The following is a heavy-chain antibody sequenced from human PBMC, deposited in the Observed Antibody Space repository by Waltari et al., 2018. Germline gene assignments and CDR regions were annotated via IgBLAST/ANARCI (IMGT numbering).Heavy chain of an antibody. D-gene: IGHD4-17*01. CDR1: GFTFGDYA. CDR2: IRSKAYGGTT. V-gene: IGHV3-49*04. CDR3: TRAQQSYGDAGYFDY. J-gene: IGHJ4*02. Sequence: EVQLVESGGGLVQPGRSLRLSCTASGFTFGDYAMSWVRQAPGKGLEWVGFIRSKAYGGTTEYAASVKGRFTISRDDSKSIAYLQMNSLKTEDTAVYYCTRAQQSYGDAGYFDYWGQGTLVTVSS.